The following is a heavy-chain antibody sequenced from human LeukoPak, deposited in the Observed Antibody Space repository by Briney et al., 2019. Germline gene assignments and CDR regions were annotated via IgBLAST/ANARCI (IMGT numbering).Heavy chain of an antibody. CDR1: GYTFTGYY. J-gene: IGHJ4*02. CDR3: ARAYEWLSGFDY. CDR2: INPNSGGT. Sequence: ASVKVSCKASGYTFTGYYMHWVRQAPGQGLEWMGWINPNSGGTNYAQKFQGGVTMTRDTSISTAYMELSRLRSDDTAVYYCARAYEWLSGFDYWGQGTLVTVSS. V-gene: IGHV1-2*02. D-gene: IGHD3-3*01.